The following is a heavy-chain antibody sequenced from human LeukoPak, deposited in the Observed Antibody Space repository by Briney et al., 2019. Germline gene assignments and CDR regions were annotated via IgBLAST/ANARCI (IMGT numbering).Heavy chain of an antibody. V-gene: IGHV4-59*06. CDR1: GGSISSYY. D-gene: IGHD2-15*01. CDR2: IYYSGST. J-gene: IGHJ5*02. Sequence: SETLSLTCTVSGGSISSYYWSWIRQHPGKGLEWIGYIYYSGSTYYNPSLKSRVTISVDTSKNQFSLKLSSVTAADTAVYYCASLSWRYNWFDPWGQGTLVTVSS. CDR3: ASLSWRYNWFDP.